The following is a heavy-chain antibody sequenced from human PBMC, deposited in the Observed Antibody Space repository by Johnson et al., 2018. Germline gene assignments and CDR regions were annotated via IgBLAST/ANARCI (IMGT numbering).Heavy chain of an antibody. J-gene: IGHJ1*01. CDR2: ISSSSSTI. CDR3: AREGLYGDYVR. Sequence: VQLVESGGGLVQPGRSLRLSCAASGFTFGDYTMSWVRQAPGKGLEWVSYISSSSSTIYYADSVKGRFTISRDDAKNSLYLQMNSLRAEDTAVYYCAREGLYGDYVRWGQGTLGTVSS. V-gene: IGHV3-48*01. CDR1: GFTFGDYT. D-gene: IGHD4-17*01.